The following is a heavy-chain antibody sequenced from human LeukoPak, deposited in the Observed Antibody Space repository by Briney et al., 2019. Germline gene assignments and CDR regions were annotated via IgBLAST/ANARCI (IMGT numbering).Heavy chain of an antibody. CDR1: GFTFSSYG. V-gene: IGHV3-30*02. Sequence: PGGSLRLSCAASGFTFSSYGMHWVRQAPGKGLEWVAFIRYDGSNKYYTDSVKGRFTISRDNSKNTLYLQMNSLRAEDTALYYCAKDMNSSGWYRGGPFDYWGQGTLVTVSS. CDR3: AKDMNSSGWYRGGPFDY. J-gene: IGHJ4*02. CDR2: IRYDGSNK. D-gene: IGHD6-19*01.